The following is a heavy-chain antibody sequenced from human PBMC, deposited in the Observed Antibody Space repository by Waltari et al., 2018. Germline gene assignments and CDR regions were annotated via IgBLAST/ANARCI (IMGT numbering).Heavy chain of an antibody. V-gene: IGHV1-24*01. CDR2: FDPEDGET. J-gene: IGHJ3*02. CDR1: GYTLTELS. D-gene: IGHD4-17*01. CDR3: ATRKVLYGDYAKGGAFDI. Sequence: QVQLVQSGDEVKKPGASVKVSCKVSGYTLTELSMHWVRQAPGKGLEWMGGFDPEDGETIYAQKFQGRVTMTEDTSTDTAYMELSSLRSEDTAVYYCATRKVLYGDYAKGGAFDIWGQGTMVTVSS.